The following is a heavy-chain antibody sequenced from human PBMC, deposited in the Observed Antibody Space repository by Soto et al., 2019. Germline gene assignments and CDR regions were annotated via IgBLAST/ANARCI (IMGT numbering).Heavy chain of an antibody. V-gene: IGHV3-23*01. CDR3: AKDREITIFGVVTDYYYYYGRDV. Sequence: PGGSLRLSCAASGFTFSSYAMSWVRQAPGKGLEWVSAIRGSGGSTSYADSVKGRFTISRDNSKNTLYLQMNSLRAEDTAVYYCAKDREITIFGVVTDYYYYYGRDVWGQGTTVTVSS. J-gene: IGHJ6*02. CDR2: IRGSGGST. D-gene: IGHD3-3*01. CDR1: GFTFSSYA.